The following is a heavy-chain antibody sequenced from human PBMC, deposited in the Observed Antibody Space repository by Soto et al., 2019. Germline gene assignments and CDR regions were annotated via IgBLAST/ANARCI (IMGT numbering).Heavy chain of an antibody. Sequence: SVTVSCKATGFTFTSSAVQWVRQARGQRLEWIGWIVVGSGNTNYAQKFQERVTITRDMSTSTAYMELSSLRSEDTAVYYCAAVDSSGWYDSVGAFDIWGQGTMVTLSS. V-gene: IGHV1-58*01. D-gene: IGHD6-19*01. CDR1: GFTFTSSA. J-gene: IGHJ3*02. CDR3: AAVDSSGWYDSVGAFDI. CDR2: IVVGSGNT.